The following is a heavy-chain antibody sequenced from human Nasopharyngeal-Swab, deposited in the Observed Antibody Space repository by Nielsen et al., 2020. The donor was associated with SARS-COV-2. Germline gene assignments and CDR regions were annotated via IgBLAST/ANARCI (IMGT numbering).Heavy chain of an antibody. D-gene: IGHD6-19*01. CDR1: GFSFSGCS. J-gene: IGHJ6*02. CDR2: ISSGSRTI. V-gene: IGHV3-48*02. Sequence: GGSLKISCAASGFSFSGCSMNWVRQAPGKGLEWVSYISSGSRTIYYADSVKGRFTISRDNAKNSLYLQMNSLRDEDTAVYYCAGGSGSYGGAYQYYYAMDVWGQGTTVTVSS. CDR3: AGGSGSYGGAYQYYYAMDV.